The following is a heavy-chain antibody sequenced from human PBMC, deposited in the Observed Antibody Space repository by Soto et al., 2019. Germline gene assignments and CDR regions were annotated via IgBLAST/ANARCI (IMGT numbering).Heavy chain of an antibody. J-gene: IGHJ4*02. CDR2: IYYSGST. D-gene: IGHD4-4*01. V-gene: IGHV4-39*01. Sequence: QLQLQESGPGLVKPSETLSLTCTVSGGSISSSSYYWGWIRQPPGKGLEWIGSIYYSGSTYYNPSLKSRVTRSVDTSKDQFSLKPSSVTAADTAVYYCASLDLITVTVDYWGQGTLVTVSS. CDR1: GGSISSSSYY. CDR3: ASLDLITVTVDY.